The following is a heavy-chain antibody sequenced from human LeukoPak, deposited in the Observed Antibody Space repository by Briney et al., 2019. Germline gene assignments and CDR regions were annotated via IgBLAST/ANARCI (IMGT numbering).Heavy chain of an antibody. Sequence: GESLKISCKGSGYSFTSYWISCVRQMPGKGLEWMGIIYPGDSDTRYSPSFQGQVTISADKSISTAYLQWSSLKASDTAMYYCARLPDYYGSGSYPDYWGQGTLVTVSS. V-gene: IGHV5-51*01. J-gene: IGHJ4*02. CDR2: IYPGDSDT. CDR3: ARLPDYYGSGSYPDY. CDR1: GYSFTSYW. D-gene: IGHD3-10*01.